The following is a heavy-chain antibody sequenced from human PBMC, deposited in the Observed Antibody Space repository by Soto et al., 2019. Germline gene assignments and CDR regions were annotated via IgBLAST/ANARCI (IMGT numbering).Heavy chain of an antibody. Sequence: SETLSLTCTVSGGSITGGSISSTTYYWGWMRQPPGKGLEWIGYIYYSGSTNYNPSLKSRVTISVDTSKNQFSLKLSSVTAADTAVYYCATLGSVEHFDYWGQGTLVTVSS. CDR2: IYYSGST. V-gene: IGHV4-61*05. CDR3: ATLGSVEHFDY. D-gene: IGHD2-15*01. J-gene: IGHJ4*02. CDR1: GGSITGGSISSTTYY.